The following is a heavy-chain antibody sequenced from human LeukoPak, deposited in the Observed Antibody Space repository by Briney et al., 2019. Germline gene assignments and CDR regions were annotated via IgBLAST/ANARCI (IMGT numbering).Heavy chain of an antibody. CDR1: GFTFNTYS. J-gene: IGHJ6*04. Sequence: GGSLRLSCAASGFTFNTYSMNWVRQAPGKGLEWVSYITSSSSSIYYADSVKGRFTISRDNAKNSLYLQMNSLRAEDTAVYYCAGLGITMIGGVWGKGTTVTISS. CDR2: ITSSSSSI. CDR3: AGLGITMIGGV. D-gene: IGHD3-10*02. V-gene: IGHV3-48*04.